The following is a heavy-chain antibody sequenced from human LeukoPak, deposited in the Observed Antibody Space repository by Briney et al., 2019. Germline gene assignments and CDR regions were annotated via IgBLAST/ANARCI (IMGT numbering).Heavy chain of an antibody. CDR1: GFTFSSYA. V-gene: IGHV3-23*01. J-gene: IGHJ4*02. Sequence: GGSLRLSXAASGFTFSSYAMSWVRQAPGKGLEWVSAISGSGGSTYYADSVKGRFTISRDNSKNTLYLQMNSLRAEDTAVYYCAKAAYTIFGVVITYDYWGQGTLVTVSS. CDR2: ISGSGGST. D-gene: IGHD3-3*01. CDR3: AKAAYTIFGVVITYDY.